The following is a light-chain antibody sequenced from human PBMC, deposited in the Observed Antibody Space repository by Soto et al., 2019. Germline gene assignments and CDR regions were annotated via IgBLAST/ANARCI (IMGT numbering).Light chain of an antibody. CDR2: GAS. Sequence: PGERATLSCRASQSLRSGDLACYQXIXGXXXSXXXYGASTRATGIPDRFSGSGYGTHFTLTISRLEPGDFAVYYCQHFGGTTFTFGQGKRLEIK. J-gene: IGKJ5*01. V-gene: IGKV3-20*01. CDR3: QHFGGTTFT. CDR1: QSLRSGD.